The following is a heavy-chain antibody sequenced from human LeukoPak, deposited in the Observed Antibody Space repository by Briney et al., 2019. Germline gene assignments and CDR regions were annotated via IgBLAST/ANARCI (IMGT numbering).Heavy chain of an antibody. D-gene: IGHD6-13*01. Sequence: GASVKVSCKTSGYTFSDYYLHWVRQAPGQGLEWMGWINPNSGGTNYAQKFQGRVTMTRDTSISTAYMELSRLRSDDTAVYYCARDSSSWSHAFDIWGQGTMVTVSS. CDR1: GYTFSDYY. J-gene: IGHJ3*02. CDR2: INPNSGGT. CDR3: ARDSSSWSHAFDI. V-gene: IGHV1-2*02.